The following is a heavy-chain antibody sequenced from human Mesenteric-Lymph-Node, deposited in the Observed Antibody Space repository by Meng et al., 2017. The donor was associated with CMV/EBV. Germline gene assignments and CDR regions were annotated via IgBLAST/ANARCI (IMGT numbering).Heavy chain of an antibody. CDR1: GGSIRSSSYY. CDR2: IYYSGST. CDR3: ASDGHYYGSGSYYFDY. Sequence: ESLKISCTVSGGSIRSSSYYWGWVRQPPGKGLEWIGIIYYSGSTYYNPSLKSRVTISVDTSKNQFFLKLTSVTAADTAVYFCASDGHYYGSGSYYFDYWGQGTLVTVSS. V-gene: IGHV4-39*07. D-gene: IGHD3-10*01. J-gene: IGHJ4*02.